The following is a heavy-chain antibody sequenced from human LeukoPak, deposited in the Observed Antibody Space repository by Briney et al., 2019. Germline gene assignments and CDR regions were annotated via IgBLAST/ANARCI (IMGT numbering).Heavy chain of an antibody. D-gene: IGHD3-3*01. Sequence: PGGSLRLSCAASGFTFSSYGMHWVRQAPGKGLEWVAVIWYDGSNKYYADSVKGRFTISRDNSKNTLYLQMNSLRAEDTAVYYCARDKPEGNFWSGYPKLFDYWGQGTLVTVSS. CDR3: ARDKPEGNFWSGYPKLFDY. CDR2: IWYDGSNK. J-gene: IGHJ4*02. CDR1: GFTFSSYG. V-gene: IGHV3-33*01.